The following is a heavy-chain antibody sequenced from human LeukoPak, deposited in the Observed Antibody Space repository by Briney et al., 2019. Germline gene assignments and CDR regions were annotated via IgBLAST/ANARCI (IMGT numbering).Heavy chain of an antibody. Sequence: GSLRLSCAASGFTVNSSYINWVRQAPGKGLEWVSVIYSGGSTYYADSVKGRFTISRDNSENTLYLQMNSLRAEDTAVYYCAREGLWFGESEHWGQGTLVTVSS. V-gene: IGHV3-53*01. J-gene: IGHJ1*01. CDR1: GFTVNSSY. CDR3: AREGLWFGESEH. D-gene: IGHD3-10*01. CDR2: IYSGGST.